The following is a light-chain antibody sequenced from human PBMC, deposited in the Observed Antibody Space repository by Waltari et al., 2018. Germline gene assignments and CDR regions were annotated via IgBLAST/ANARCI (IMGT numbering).Light chain of an antibody. CDR2: DVS. CDR3: CSYAGSSTPVI. J-gene: IGLJ2*01. V-gene: IGLV2-23*02. Sequence: QSALTQPASVSGSPGQSITISCTGTSSDVGGYNYVSWYQQHPSKAPKFIIYDVSKRASGVSNCFSGSKSGNTASLTISGLQAEDEADYYCCSYAGSSTPVIFGGGTKLTVL. CDR1: SSDVGGYNY.